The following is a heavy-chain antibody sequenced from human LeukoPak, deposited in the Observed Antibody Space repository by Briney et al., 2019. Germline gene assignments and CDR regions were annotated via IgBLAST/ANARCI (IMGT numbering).Heavy chain of an antibody. V-gene: IGHV3-48*04. CDR1: GFTFSSYS. Sequence: GGSLRLSCAASGFTFSSYSMNWVRQAPGKGLEWVSYISSSGSTIYYADSVKGRFTISRDNAKNSLYLQMNSLRAEDTAVYYCARDRGYYDFWSGYDYWGQGTLVTVSS. CDR2: ISSSGSTI. CDR3: ARDRGYYDFWSGYDY. D-gene: IGHD3-3*01. J-gene: IGHJ4*02.